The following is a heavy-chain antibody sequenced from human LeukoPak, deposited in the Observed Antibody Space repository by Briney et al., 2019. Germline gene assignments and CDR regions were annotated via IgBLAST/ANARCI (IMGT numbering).Heavy chain of an antibody. V-gene: IGHV3-48*04. D-gene: IGHD3-10*01. CDR2: ISSSSSTI. Sequence: SGGSLRLSCAASGFTFSSYSMNWVRQAPGKGLEWVSYISSSSSTIYYADSVKGQFTISRDNAKNSLFLQMDSLRAEDTAVYYCARDLAGHYYGSGSSFDYWGQGTLVTVS. J-gene: IGHJ4*02. CDR3: ARDLAGHYYGSGSSFDY. CDR1: GFTFSSYS.